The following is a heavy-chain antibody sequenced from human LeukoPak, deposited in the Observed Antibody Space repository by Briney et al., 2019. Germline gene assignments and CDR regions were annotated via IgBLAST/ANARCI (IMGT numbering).Heavy chain of an antibody. CDR3: TTDPELYDYVWGSYHNIDNWFAP. J-gene: IGHJ5*02. CDR2: IKSKTDGGTT. D-gene: IGHD3-16*02. CDR1: GFTFSNAW. Sequence: GGSLRLSCAASGFTFSNAWMSGVRQAPGKGLEWVGRIKSKTDGGTTDYAAPVKVRFTISREDSKNTRYLQMNSLKTEHTAVYYCTTDPELYDYVWGSYHNIDNWFAPWGQGTLVTVSS. V-gene: IGHV3-15*01.